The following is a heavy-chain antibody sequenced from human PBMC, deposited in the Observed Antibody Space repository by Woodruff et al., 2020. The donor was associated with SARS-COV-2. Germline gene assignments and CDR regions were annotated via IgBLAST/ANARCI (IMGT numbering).Heavy chain of an antibody. CDR3: ARGWGYYDSSGYYYPFDY. D-gene: IGHD3-22*01. CDR2: IIPIFGTA. Sequence: GLEWMGGIIPIFGTANYAQKFQGRVTITADESTSTAYMELSSLRSEDTAVYYCARGWGYYDSSGYYYPFDYWGQGTL. J-gene: IGHJ4*02. V-gene: IGHV1-69*01.